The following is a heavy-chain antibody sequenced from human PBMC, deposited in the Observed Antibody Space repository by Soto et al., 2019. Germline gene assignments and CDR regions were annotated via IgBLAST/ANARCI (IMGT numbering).Heavy chain of an antibody. CDR2: ISAYNGNT. J-gene: IGHJ1*01. Sequence: AASVKVSCKASGYTFTSYGISWVRQAPGQGLEWMGWISAYNGNTNYAQKLQGRVTMTTDTSTSTAYMELRSLRSDDTAVYYCARAPADSSGYSEYFQHWGQGTLVTVSS. CDR3: ARAPADSSGYSEYFQH. D-gene: IGHD3-22*01. CDR1: GYTFTSYG. V-gene: IGHV1-18*04.